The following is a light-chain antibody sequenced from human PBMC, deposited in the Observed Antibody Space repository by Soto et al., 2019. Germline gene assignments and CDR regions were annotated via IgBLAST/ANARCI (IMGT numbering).Light chain of an antibody. V-gene: IGLV1-40*01. CDR2: TNN. J-gene: IGLJ2*01. Sequence: QAVVTQPPSVSGAPGQRVSISCTGSSSNIGAGYDVHWYQQLPGTAPKLLIYTNNIRPSRVPDRFSGSKSGTSASLAITGLQAEDEADYYCQSYDNTLSGLVLFGGGTQLTVL. CDR3: QSYDNTLSGLVL. CDR1: SSNIGAGYD.